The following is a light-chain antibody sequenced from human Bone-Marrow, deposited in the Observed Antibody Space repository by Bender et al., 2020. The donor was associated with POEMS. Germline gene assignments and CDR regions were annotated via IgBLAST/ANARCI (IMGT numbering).Light chain of an antibody. CDR1: SIGSKS. J-gene: IGLJ3*02. CDR3: QVWDSSSDHQV. Sequence: SSLLTQPPSLSVAPGQTATIPCGGDSIGSKSVHWFQQKPRQAPVLVVSDDSDRPPGISERFSGSNPGDRATLTISKAEAGDEADYYCQVWDSSSDHQVFGGGTKLTVL. CDR2: DDS. V-gene: IGLV3-21*02.